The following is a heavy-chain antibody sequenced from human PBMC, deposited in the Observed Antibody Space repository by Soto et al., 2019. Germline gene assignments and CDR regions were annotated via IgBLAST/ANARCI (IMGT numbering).Heavy chain of an antibody. Sequence: EVQLLESGGGLAQPGGSRRLSCAASGFIISNYSLSWVRQAPGKGLEWVSGIRGSSGSTHYADSVKGRFTISRDNSKNTLFLQMSSLRVDDTAVYYCAEVAGRSYGSGTYLREYYQHYGLDVWGQGTTVIVSS. V-gene: IGHV3-23*01. CDR2: IRGSSGST. CDR1: GFIISNYS. J-gene: IGHJ6*02. D-gene: IGHD3-10*01. CDR3: AEVAGRSYGSGTYLREYYQHYGLDV.